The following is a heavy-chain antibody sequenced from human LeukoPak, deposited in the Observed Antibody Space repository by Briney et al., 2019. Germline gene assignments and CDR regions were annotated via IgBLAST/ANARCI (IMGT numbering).Heavy chain of an antibody. D-gene: IGHD5-12*01. CDR2: ISGSGGST. J-gene: IGHJ4*02. Sequence: GGSLRLSCAASGFTFSTFVITWVRQAPGKGLEWVSAISGSGGSTYYADSVKGRFTISRDNSKNTLYLQMNSLRAEDTAVYYCAKGGSYSGYDYADYWGQGTLVTVSS. CDR3: AKGGSYSGYDYADY. CDR1: GFTFSTFV. V-gene: IGHV3-23*01.